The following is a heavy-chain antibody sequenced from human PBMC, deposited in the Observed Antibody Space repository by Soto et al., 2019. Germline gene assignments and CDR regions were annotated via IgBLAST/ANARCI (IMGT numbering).Heavy chain of an antibody. J-gene: IGHJ5*02. CDR3: ARVGPWVPYYYDSSPYTFGNWFDP. CDR1: GYSIISGYY. V-gene: IGHV4-38-2*01. CDR2: IYHGGST. Sequence: TSETLCLTWAVSGYSIISGYYWGWLRQPPEKGLEWLGSIYHGGSTYYNPSLNSRVTLSIDMTNNHVSLILNSVTAADTAVYYCARVGPWVPYYYDSSPYTFGNWFDPWGQGTLVTVSS. D-gene: IGHD3-22*01.